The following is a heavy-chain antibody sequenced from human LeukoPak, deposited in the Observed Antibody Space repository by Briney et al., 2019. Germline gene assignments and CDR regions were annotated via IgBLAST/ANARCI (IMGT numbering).Heavy chain of an antibody. J-gene: IGHJ4*02. CDR2: TYYRSKWYS. V-gene: IGHV6-1*01. CDR1: GDSVSRNTAG. CDR3: ARGVGSGYTDY. Sequence: SQTLSLTCAISGDSVSRNTAGWNWIRQSPSRGLEWLGRTYYRSKWYSDFAPSVRSRITINPDTSKNQFSLKLISVTAADTAVYYCARGVGSGYTDYWGQGALVTVSS. D-gene: IGHD3-22*01.